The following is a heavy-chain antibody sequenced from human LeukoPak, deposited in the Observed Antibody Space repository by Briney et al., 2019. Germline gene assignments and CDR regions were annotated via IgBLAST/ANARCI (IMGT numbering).Heavy chain of an antibody. CDR2: INHSGST. V-gene: IGHV4-34*01. CDR1: GGSFSGYY. J-gene: IGHJ4*02. CDR3: ARGPQSSGWYGYGWYYFDY. Sequence: SETLSLTCAVYGGSFSGYYWSWIRQPPGKGLEWIGEINHSGSTNYDPSLKSRVTISVDTFKNQFSLKLSSVTAADTAVYYCARGPQSSGWYGYGWYYFDYWGQGTLVTVSS. D-gene: IGHD6-19*01.